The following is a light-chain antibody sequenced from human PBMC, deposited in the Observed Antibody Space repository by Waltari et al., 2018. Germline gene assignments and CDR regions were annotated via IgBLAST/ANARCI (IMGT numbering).Light chain of an antibody. CDR1: QNIYGF. J-gene: IGKJ2*01. CDR3: QQSYSTPLYS. Sequence: DIQMTQSPSSLSASVGYRFTITCRASQNIYGFLHWYQHKPGKAPKLLIYAASTLQSGFSSRFTGSGSGTYFTLSITSLQPEDVATYYCQQSYSTPLYSFGQGTKLEIK. CDR2: AAS. V-gene: IGKV1-39*01.